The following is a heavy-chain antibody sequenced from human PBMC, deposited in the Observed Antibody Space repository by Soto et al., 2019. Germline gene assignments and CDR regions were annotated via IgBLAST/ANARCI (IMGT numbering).Heavy chain of an antibody. J-gene: IGHJ5*02. CDR1: GFSLSDHG. D-gene: IGHD3-16*01. V-gene: IGHV3-48*02. CDR3: ARQINWRDGGA. Sequence: GGSLRLSCAASGFSLSDHGVNWVRQAPGKGLEWISSVNRGASSLYYAESVKGRFTMSRDDAKNSVYLQMNSLRDEDTAVYYCARQINWRDGGAWGQGTLVTVSS. CDR2: VNRGASSL.